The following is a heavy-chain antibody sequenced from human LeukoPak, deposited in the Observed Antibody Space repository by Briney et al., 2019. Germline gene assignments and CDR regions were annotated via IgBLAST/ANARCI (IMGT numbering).Heavy chain of an antibody. CDR3: ARKRGYSYGYRY. Sequence: SETLSLTCAVYGGSFSGYYWSWIRQPPGKGLEWIGEINHSGSTNYNPSLKSRVTISVDTSKNQFSLKLSSVTAADTAVYYCARKRGYSYGYRYWGQGALVTV. J-gene: IGHJ4*02. D-gene: IGHD5-18*01. CDR1: GGSFSGYY. CDR2: INHSGST. V-gene: IGHV4-34*01.